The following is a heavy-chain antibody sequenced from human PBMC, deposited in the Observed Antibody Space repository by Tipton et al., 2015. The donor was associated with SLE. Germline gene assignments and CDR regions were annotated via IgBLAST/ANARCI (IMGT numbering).Heavy chain of an antibody. V-gene: IGHV3-33*01. CDR1: GFSFSTYG. D-gene: IGHD3-16*01. J-gene: IGHJ3*02. CDR3: ARWGITPGMSNAFDI. CDR2: IWSDGSIK. Sequence: SLRLSCAASGFSFSTYGMHWVRQAPGKGLEWVAVIWSDGSIKYYIDSVKGRFTISKDNSNNTLYLQMNTLTAEDTAVYYCARWGITPGMSNAFDIWGQGTVVSFSS.